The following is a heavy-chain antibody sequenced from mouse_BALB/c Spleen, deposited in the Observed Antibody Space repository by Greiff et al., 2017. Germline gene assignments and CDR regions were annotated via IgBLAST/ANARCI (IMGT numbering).Heavy chain of an antibody. V-gene: IGHV3-2*02. Sequence: EVQLQESGPGLVKPSQSLSLTCTVTGYSITSDYAWNWIRQFPGNKLEWMGYISYSGSTSYNPSLKSRISITRDTSKNQFFLQLNSVTTEDTATYYCARGGITTVVEDFDYWGQGTTLTVSS. CDR2: ISYSGST. D-gene: IGHD1-1*01. J-gene: IGHJ2*01. CDR3: ARGGITTVVEDFDY. CDR1: GYSITSDYA.